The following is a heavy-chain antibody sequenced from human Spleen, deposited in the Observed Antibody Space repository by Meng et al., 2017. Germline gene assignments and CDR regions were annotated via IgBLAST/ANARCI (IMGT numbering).Heavy chain of an antibody. V-gene: IGHV4-34*01. J-gene: IGHJ4*02. CDR3: ARGPTTMAHDFDY. CDR2: INHSGST. Sequence: QLQWGPGLLKPSETLSLTCVVSGGSFSDYYWSWIRQPPGKGLEWIGEINHSGSTNYNPSLESRATISVDTSQNNLSLKLSSVTAADSAVYYCARGPTTMAHDFDYWGQGTLVTVSS. CDR1: GGSFSDYY. D-gene: IGHD4-11*01.